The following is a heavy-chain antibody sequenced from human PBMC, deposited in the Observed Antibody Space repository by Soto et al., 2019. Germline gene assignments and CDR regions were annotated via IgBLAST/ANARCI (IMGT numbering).Heavy chain of an antibody. Sequence: SETLSLTCAVYGGSFSGYYWSWIRQPPGKGLEWIGEINHSGSTNYNPSLKSRATISVDTSKNQFSLKLSSVTAADTAVYYCARVGRGGIVVVVAAPRGYYYMDVWGKGTTVTVSS. CDR1: GGSFSGYY. CDR3: ARVGRGGIVVVVAAPRGYYYMDV. J-gene: IGHJ6*03. V-gene: IGHV4-34*01. D-gene: IGHD2-15*01. CDR2: INHSGST.